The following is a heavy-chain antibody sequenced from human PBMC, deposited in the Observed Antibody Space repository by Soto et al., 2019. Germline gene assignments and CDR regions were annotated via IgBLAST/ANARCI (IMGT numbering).Heavy chain of an antibody. V-gene: IGHV4-59*01. CDR1: GGSISSYD. Sequence: PSETLSLTCTVSGGSISSYDWSWIRQPPGKGLEWIGYIYYSGSTNYNPSLKSRVTISVDTSKNQFSLKLSSVTAADTAVYYWARVWYSSSWSYYFDYWGQGTLVTVSS. CDR2: IYYSGST. CDR3: ARVWYSSSWSYYFDY. D-gene: IGHD6-13*01. J-gene: IGHJ4*02.